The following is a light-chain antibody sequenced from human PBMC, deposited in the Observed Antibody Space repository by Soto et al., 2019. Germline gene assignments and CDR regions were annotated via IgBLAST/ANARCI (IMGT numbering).Light chain of an antibody. J-gene: IGKJ4*01. Sequence: EIVLTQSPGTLSLSPGERATLSCRASQSVSSSYLAWYQQKPGQAPRLLIYGASSRATGITDRFSGSGSVKDFTLTISRLETEAFAVEYCHQYDSAPLTCGGGTKVEIK. CDR2: GAS. CDR3: HQYDSAPLT. CDR1: QSVSSSY. V-gene: IGKV3-20*01.